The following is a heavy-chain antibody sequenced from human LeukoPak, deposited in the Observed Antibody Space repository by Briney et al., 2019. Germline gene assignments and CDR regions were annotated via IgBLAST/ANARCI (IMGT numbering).Heavy chain of an antibody. CDR2: IYHSGST. CDR3: ARAQGVPQPRYYYYGMDV. J-gene: IGHJ6*02. V-gene: IGHV4-4*02. Sequence: KPSGTLSLTCAVSGGSISSSNWWSWVRQPPGKGLEWIGEIYHSGSTNYNPSLKSRVTISVDKSKNQFSLKLSSVTAADTAVYYCARAQGVPQPRYYYYGMDVWGQGTTVTVSS. CDR1: GGSISSSNW. D-gene: IGHD3-16*01.